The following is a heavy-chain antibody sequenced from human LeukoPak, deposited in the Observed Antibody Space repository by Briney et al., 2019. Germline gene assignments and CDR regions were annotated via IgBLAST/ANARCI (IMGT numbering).Heavy chain of an antibody. CDR2: IWYDGSNK. D-gene: IGHD6-13*01. CDR1: GFTFSSYG. J-gene: IGHJ4*02. V-gene: IGHV3-33*01. Sequence: QSGGSLRLSCAASGFTFSSYGMHWVRQAPGKGLEWVAVIWYDGSNKYYADSVKGRFIISRDNSKNTLYLQMNSLRAEDTAVYYCARWGAAAAGTEYDYWGQGTLVTVSS. CDR3: ARWGAAAAGTEYDY.